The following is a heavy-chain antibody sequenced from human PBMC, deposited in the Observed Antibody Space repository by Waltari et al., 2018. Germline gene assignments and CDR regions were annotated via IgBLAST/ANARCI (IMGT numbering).Heavy chain of an antibody. Sequence: QVQLQESGPGLVKPSETLSLTCTVSGGSISSYYWSWIRQPPGKGLEWIGYIYYSGSTTYTPSLKSRVTISVDTSKNQFSLKLSSVTAADTAVYYCARSYAYSKGQIDYWGQGTLVTVSS. D-gene: IGHD4-4*01. CDR1: GGSISSYY. V-gene: IGHV4-59*01. CDR3: ARSYAYSKGQIDY. CDR2: IYYSGST. J-gene: IGHJ4*02.